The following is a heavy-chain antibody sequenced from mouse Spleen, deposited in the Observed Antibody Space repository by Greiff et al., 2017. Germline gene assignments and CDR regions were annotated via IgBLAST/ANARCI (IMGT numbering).Heavy chain of an antibody. CDR2: IDPSDSYT. Sequence: VQLQQPGAELVRPGTSVKLSCKASGYTFTSYWMHWVKQRPGQGLEWIGVIDPSDSYTNYNQKFKGKATLTVDTSSSTAYMQLSSLTSEDSAVYYCARSDDGYFYYWGQGTTLTVSS. CDR3: ARSDDGYFYY. D-gene: IGHD2-3*01. CDR1: GYTFTSYW. J-gene: IGHJ2*01. V-gene: IGHV1-59*01.